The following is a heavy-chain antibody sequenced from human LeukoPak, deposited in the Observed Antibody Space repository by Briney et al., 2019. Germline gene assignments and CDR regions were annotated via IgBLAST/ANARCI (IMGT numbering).Heavy chain of an antibody. Sequence: SETLSLTCTVSGGAISGYYWSWIRQPPGKGLEWIGYIYYSGSTKYNPSLKSRVTISVDTSKNQFSLNLSSVTAADTAVYYCARRYCSGGSCYSAFDYWGQGTLVTVSS. J-gene: IGHJ4*02. CDR1: GGAISGYY. CDR2: IYYSGST. D-gene: IGHD2-15*01. CDR3: ARRYCSGGSCYSAFDY. V-gene: IGHV4-59*08.